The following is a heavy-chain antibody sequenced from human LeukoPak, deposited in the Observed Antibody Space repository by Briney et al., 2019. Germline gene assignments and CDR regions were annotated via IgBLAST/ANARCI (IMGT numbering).Heavy chain of an antibody. V-gene: IGHV1-2*02. CDR3: ATLAVFHTQGIDS. Sequence: ASVKVSCKASGYTFTGYYMHWVRQAPGQGLEWMGWINPNSGGTNYAQKFQGRVTMTRDTSITTAYIELSRLRSDDTAVYYCATLAVFHTQGIDSRGQGTLITISS. D-gene: IGHD2-15*01. CDR1: GYTFTGYY. J-gene: IGHJ4*02. CDR2: INPNSGGT.